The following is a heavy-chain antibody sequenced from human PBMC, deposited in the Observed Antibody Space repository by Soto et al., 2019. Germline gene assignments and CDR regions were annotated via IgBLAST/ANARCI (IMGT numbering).Heavy chain of an antibody. CDR2: IYYSGST. CDR3: ARETLSYALLPHNWFDP. CDR1: GGSVSSGSYY. V-gene: IGHV4-61*01. D-gene: IGHD2-2*01. J-gene: IGHJ5*02. Sequence: SETLSLTCTVSGGSVSSGSYYWSWNRQPPGKGLEWIGYIYYSGSTNYNPSLKSRVTISVDTSKNQFSLKLSSVTAADTAVYYCARETLSYALLPHNWFDPWGQGTLVTVSS.